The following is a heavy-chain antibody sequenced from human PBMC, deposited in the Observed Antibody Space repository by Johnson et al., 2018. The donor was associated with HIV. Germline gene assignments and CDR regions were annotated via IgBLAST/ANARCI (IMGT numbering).Heavy chain of an antibody. CDR1: GFTFSSYA. J-gene: IGHJ3*02. D-gene: IGHD3-16*02. CDR3: ARDKTTFGGVIVPIGAFDI. V-gene: IGHV3-30*04. CDR2: ISYDGSNK. Sequence: QVQLVESGGGVVQPGRSLRLYCAASGFTFSSYAMHWVRQAPGKGLVWVAVISYDGSNKYYADSVKGRFNISRDNSKNTLYLQMNSLRAEDTAVYYCARDKTTFGGVIVPIGAFDILGQGTMVTVSS.